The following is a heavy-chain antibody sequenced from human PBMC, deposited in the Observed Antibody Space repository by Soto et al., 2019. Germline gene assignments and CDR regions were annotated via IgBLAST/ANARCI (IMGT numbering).Heavy chain of an antibody. D-gene: IGHD4-17*01. CDR2: LLRSGSTT. J-gene: IGHJ4*02. V-gene: IGHV3-23*01. CDR1: GFTFTNYA. Sequence: GGSLRLSCAASGFTFTNYAMTWARQAPGKGLEWVSSLLRSGSTTYYADSVKGRFTISSDISANSLYLQMDSLRAEDTAVYYCAKDAVSGDGIWLLDSWGQGTVVTSPQ. CDR3: AKDAVSGDGIWLLDS.